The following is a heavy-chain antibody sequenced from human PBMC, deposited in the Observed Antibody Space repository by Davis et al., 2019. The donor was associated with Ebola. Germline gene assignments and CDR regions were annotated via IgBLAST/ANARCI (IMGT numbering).Heavy chain of an antibody. V-gene: IGHV3-53*05. Sequence: GESLKISCVASGFTVSSDYMSWVRQAPGKGLEWVSVIYSGGSTYYADSVKGRFTISRDNSKNTLYLQMNSLRAEDTAVYYCARAYYDFWSGYSFDYWGQGTLVTVSS. CDR3: ARAYYDFWSGYSFDY. CDR1: GFTVSSDY. D-gene: IGHD3-3*01. J-gene: IGHJ4*02. CDR2: IYSGGST.